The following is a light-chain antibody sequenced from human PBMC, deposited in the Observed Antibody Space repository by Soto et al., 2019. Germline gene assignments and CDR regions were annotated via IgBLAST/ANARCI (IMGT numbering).Light chain of an antibody. CDR1: RRDVGGYNY. CDR3: SSYTISNALPVV. CDR2: EVT. J-gene: IGLJ1*01. Sequence: QSVLTQPASVSGSPGQSITISCTGTRRDVGGYNYVSWYQQYPGKSPKLLIYEVTHRPSGVSNRFSGSKSGNTASLTISGLQAEDDADYYCSSYTISNALPVVFSTGTQVTVL. V-gene: IGLV2-14*01.